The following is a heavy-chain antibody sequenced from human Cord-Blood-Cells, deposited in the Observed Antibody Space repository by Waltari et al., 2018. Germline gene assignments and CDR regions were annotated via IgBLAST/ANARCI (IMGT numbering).Heavy chain of an antibody. Sequence: QVQLVQSGAEVKKPGASVKVSCKASGYTFTGYYMHWGRQAPGQGLERMGWINPNRGGTNYAQKFQGRVTRTRDTSISTAYMELSRLRSDDTAVYYCARDFSGYAPSWGQGTLVTVSS. CDR1: GYTFTGYY. V-gene: IGHV1-2*02. CDR3: ARDFSGYAPS. D-gene: IGHD5-12*01. CDR2: INPNRGGT. J-gene: IGHJ4*02.